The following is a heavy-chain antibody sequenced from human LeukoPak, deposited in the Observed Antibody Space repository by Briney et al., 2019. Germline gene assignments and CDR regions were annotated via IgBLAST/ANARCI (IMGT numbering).Heavy chain of an antibody. CDR2: INSSGRT. CDR1: VESFSVYY. D-gene: IGHD6-13*01. CDR3: WTLRSGWYPPHFDY. Sequence: SETQSLTCTVYVESFSVYYWSWLPHPPEEGLEWGGDINSSGRTKYNTSLKSRVTIPMDTSKKHFVLKDSPVTAAVTAVSFCWTLRSGWYPPHFDYWGQGTLVTVSS. V-gene: IGHV4-34*01. J-gene: IGHJ4*02.